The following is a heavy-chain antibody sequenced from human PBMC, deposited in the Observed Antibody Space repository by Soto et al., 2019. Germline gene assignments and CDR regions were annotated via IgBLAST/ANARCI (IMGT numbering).Heavy chain of an antibody. V-gene: IGHV3-48*02. CDR2: INSSSSTI. CDR3: ASHMVRGALYYYYYGMDV. Sequence: EVQLVESGGGLVQPGGSLRLSCAASGFTFSSYSMNWVRQAPGKGLEWVSYINSSSSTIYYADSVKGRFTISRDNAKNSLYLQMNSLRDEDTAVYYCASHMVRGALYYYYYGMDVWGRGTTVTVSS. D-gene: IGHD3-10*01. J-gene: IGHJ6*01. CDR1: GFTFSSYS.